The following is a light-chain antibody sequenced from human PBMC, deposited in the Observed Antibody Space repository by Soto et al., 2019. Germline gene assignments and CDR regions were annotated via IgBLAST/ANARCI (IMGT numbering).Light chain of an antibody. J-gene: IGLJ2*01. CDR3: SSCTSSSTLV. CDR1: SSDVGGYNY. V-gene: IGLV2-14*01. CDR2: DVS. Sequence: QSVLTQPASVSGSPGQSITISCTGTSSDVGGYNYVSWYQQHPGKAPKLMIYDVSNRPSGVSNRFSGSKSGNTASLTISGLQADDEADYYCSSCTSSSTLVFGGGTKLTVL.